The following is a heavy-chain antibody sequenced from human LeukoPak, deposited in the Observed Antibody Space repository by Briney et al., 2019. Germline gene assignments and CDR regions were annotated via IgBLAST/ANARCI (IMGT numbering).Heavy chain of an antibody. CDR3: ARGYGDYDAYFDY. CDR2: INWNGGST. J-gene: IGHJ4*02. V-gene: IGHV3-20*04. Sequence: RPGGSLRLSCPASGFTFEDYGRGWVRQAPGKGRDWVSGINWNGGSTGYADSVKGRFTISRDNAKNSLYLQMNSLRAEDTALYYCARGYGDYDAYFDYWGQGTLVTVSS. D-gene: IGHD4-17*01. CDR1: GFTFEDYG.